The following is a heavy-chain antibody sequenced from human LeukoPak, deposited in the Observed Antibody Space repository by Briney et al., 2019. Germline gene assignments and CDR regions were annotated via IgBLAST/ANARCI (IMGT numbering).Heavy chain of an antibody. J-gene: IGHJ4*02. CDR1: GFTFSSYA. CDR3: XKGXLWFGELLSDY. D-gene: IGHD3-10*01. Sequence: GGSLRLSCAASGFTFSSYAMSWVRQAPGKGLEWVSAISGSGGSAYYADSVKGRFTISRDNSKNTLYLQMNSLRAEDTAVYYCXKGXLWFGELLSDYWGQGTLVTVSS. V-gene: IGHV3-23*01. CDR2: ISGSGGSA.